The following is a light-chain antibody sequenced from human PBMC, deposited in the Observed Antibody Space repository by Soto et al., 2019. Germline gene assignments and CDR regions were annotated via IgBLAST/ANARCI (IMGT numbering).Light chain of an antibody. Sequence: DIQLTQSPSTLSASVGDRVTITCRASQTINNWLAWYQQKPGEVPKLLIYKASTLESGVPSRFSGSGSGTEFTLTVSSLQPDDFETYYCHQYNNYPRTVGQGTKVDSK. V-gene: IGKV1-5*03. CDR2: KAS. CDR1: QTINNW. J-gene: IGKJ1*01. CDR3: HQYNNYPRT.